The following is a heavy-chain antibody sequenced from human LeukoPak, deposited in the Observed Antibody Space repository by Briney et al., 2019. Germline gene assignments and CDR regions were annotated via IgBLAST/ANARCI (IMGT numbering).Heavy chain of an antibody. CDR3: ARGIIVVVPAARSWFDP. CDR2: ISAYNGNT. J-gene: IGHJ5*02. CDR1: GYTFTSYG. V-gene: IGHV1-18*01. D-gene: IGHD2-2*01. Sequence: ASVKVSCKASGYTFTSYGISWVRQAPGQGLEWMGWISAYNGNTNYAQKLQGRVTMTRDTSTSTVYMELSSLKSEDTAVYYCARGIIVVVPAARSWFDPWGQGTLVTVSS.